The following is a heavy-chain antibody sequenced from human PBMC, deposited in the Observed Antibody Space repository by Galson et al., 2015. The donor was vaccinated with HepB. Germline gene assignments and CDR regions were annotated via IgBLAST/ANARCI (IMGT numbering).Heavy chain of an antibody. D-gene: IGHD6-19*01. CDR3: AKDQSSGWG. CDR2: ISYDGSNK. Sequence: SLRLSCAASGFTFSSYGMHWVRQAPGKGLEWVAVISYDGSNKYYADSVKGRFTISRDNSKNTLYLQMNSLRAEDTAVYYCAKDQSSGWGWGQGTLVTISS. J-gene: IGHJ4*02. V-gene: IGHV3-30*18. CDR1: GFTFSSYG.